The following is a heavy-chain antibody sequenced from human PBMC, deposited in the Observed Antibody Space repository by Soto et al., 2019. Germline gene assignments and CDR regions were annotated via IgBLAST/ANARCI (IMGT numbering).Heavy chain of an antibody. CDR3: ARDQFPRNWFAP. Sequence: GALRLSCAASGLTVSSNYMSWVRQAPGKGLEWVSVIYSGGSTYYADSVKGRFTISRDNSKNTLYLQMNSLRAEDTAVYYCARDQFPRNWFAPWGQGTLVTVSS. CDR2: IYSGGST. D-gene: IGHD2-21*01. J-gene: IGHJ5*02. V-gene: IGHV3-66*01. CDR1: GLTVSSNY.